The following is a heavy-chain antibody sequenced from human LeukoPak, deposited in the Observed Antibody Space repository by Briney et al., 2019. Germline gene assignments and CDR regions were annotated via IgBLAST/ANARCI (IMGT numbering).Heavy chain of an antibody. J-gene: IGHJ4*02. D-gene: IGHD3-9*01. Sequence: ASVKVSCKASGYTFTGYYMHWVRQAPGQGLEWMGWINPNSGGTNYAQKFQGWVTMTRDTSISTAYMELSRLRSDDTAVYYCARGPLVLRYFDGCLIDYWGQGTLVTVSS. CDR3: ARGPLVLRYFDGCLIDY. CDR2: INPNSGGT. V-gene: IGHV1-2*04. CDR1: GYTFTGYY.